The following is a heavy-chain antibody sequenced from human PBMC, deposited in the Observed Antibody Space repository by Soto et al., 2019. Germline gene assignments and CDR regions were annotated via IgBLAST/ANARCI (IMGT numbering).Heavy chain of an antibody. CDR3: ARAIAAAGAGRYFQH. V-gene: IGHV4-34*01. D-gene: IGHD6-13*01. CDR1: GGSFSGYY. Sequence: PSETLSLTCAVYGGSFSGYYWSWIRQPPGKGLEWIGEINHSGSTNYNPSLKSRVTISVDKSKNQFSLKLSSVTAADTAVYYCARAIAAAGAGRYFQHWGQGTLVTVSS. J-gene: IGHJ1*01. CDR2: INHSGST.